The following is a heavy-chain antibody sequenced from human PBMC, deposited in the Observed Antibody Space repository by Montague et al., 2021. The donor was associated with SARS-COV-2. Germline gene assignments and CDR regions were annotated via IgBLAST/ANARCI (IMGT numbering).Heavy chain of an antibody. D-gene: IGHD1-26*01. CDR3: ARGLMSGSYYLGLDY. J-gene: IGHJ4*02. V-gene: IGHV4-34*01. Sequence: SETLSLTCAVYGGSFSNKSWTWIRQPPGKGLEWIGEINHTGSTNYKPSLKRRVTISVDTSKNQFSLKVSSVTAADTAVYYCARGLMSGSYYLGLDYWGQGTPVTVSS. CDR1: GGSFSNKS. CDR2: INHTGST.